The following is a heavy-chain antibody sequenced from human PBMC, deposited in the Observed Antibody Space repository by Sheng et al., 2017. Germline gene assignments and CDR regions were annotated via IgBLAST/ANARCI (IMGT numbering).Heavy chain of an antibody. CDR3: ARDGDSSGYYYYYGMDV. D-gene: IGHD3-22*01. Sequence: QVQLQESGPGLVKPSETLSLTCTVSGYSISSGYYWGRIRQPPGKGLEWIGSIYHSGSTYYNPSLKSRVTISVDTSKNQFSLKLSSVTAADTAVYYCARDGDSSGYYYYYGMDVWGQGTTVTVSS. CDR2: IYHSGST. J-gene: IGHJ6*02. V-gene: IGHV4-38-2*02. CDR1: GYSISSGYY.